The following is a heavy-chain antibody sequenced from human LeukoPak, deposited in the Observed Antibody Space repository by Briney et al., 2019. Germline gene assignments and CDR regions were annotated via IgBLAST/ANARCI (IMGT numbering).Heavy chain of an antibody. V-gene: IGHV7-4-1*02. CDR1: GYTFTGYY. Sequence: ASVKVSCKASGYTFTGYYMHWVRQAPGQGLEWMGWINTHTGNPSYAQGFFTGRYVFSLDTSASTAYLQINGLKADDTAVYYCGRDPKLGIRGYTYGYIDHWGQGTLLTVAS. CDR2: INTHTGNP. J-gene: IGHJ4*02. CDR3: GRDPKLGIRGYTYGYIDH. D-gene: IGHD5-18*01.